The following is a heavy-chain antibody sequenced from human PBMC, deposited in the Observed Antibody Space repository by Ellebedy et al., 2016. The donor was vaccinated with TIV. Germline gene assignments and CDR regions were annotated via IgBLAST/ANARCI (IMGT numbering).Heavy chain of an antibody. CDR2: FSLKGYMT. CDR1: GFTFSTYT. Sequence: GESLKISCAASGFTFSTYTMTWVRQAPGKGQEWVSAFSLKGYMTYYADSVKGRFTISRDNSKTTVHLQMNSLRVEDTALYYCATYQESSDGSFDYWGQGPLVTVSS. D-gene: IGHD2-15*01. CDR3: ATYQESSDGSFDY. V-gene: IGHV3-23*01. J-gene: IGHJ4*02.